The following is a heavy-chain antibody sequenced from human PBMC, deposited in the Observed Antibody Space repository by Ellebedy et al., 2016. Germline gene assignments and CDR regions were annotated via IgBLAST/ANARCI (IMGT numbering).Heavy chain of an antibody. CDR3: ARHSPDIVEPAWPDY. CDR1: GGSISSSSYY. V-gene: IGHV4-39*01. D-gene: IGHD2-15*01. Sequence: SETLSLXXTVSGGSISSSSYYWGWIRQPPGKGLEWIGSIYYSGSTYYNPSLKSRVTISVDTSKNQFSLKLSSVTAADTAVYYCARHSPDIVEPAWPDYWGQGTLVTVSS. CDR2: IYYSGST. J-gene: IGHJ4*02.